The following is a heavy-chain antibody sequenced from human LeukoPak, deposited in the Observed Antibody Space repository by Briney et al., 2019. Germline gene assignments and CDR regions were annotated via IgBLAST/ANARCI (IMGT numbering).Heavy chain of an antibody. CDR2: IYYIGNT. Sequence: KPSETLSLTCTVSGGSISRYYWSWIRQPPGKGLEWIGYIYYIGNTNYNPSLKSRVTISVDTSKNQFSLKLSSVTAADTAVYYCARRKAGYSGYDHWYFDLWGRGTLVTVSS. D-gene: IGHD5-12*01. CDR1: GGSISRYY. J-gene: IGHJ2*01. CDR3: ARRKAGYSGYDHWYFDL. V-gene: IGHV4-59*08.